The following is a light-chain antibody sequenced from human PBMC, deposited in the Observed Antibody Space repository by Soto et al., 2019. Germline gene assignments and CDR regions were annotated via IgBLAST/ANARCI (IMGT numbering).Light chain of an antibody. Sequence: QSSLTQPASVSGSPGQSITISCTGTSSDVGGQNAVSWYQQHPGKAPKFMIYDVSKRPSGVSSRFSGSKSGNTASLTISGLQAEDEADYYCSSYAGSSTVVFGGGTKLTVL. CDR3: SSYAGSSTVV. J-gene: IGLJ2*01. V-gene: IGLV2-23*02. CDR1: SSDVGGQNA. CDR2: DVS.